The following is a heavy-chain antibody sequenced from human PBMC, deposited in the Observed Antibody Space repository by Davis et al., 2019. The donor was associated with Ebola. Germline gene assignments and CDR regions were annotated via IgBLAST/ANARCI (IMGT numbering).Heavy chain of an antibody. D-gene: IGHD2-2*01. CDR3: ARSIRVVVPAATGIAAAGYFDY. CDR1: GGSISSYY. J-gene: IGHJ4*02. Sequence: MPSETLSLTCTVSGGSISSYYWSWIRQPPGKGLEWIGYIYYSGSTNYNPSLKSRVAISVDTSKNQFSLKLSSVTAADTAVYYCARSIRVVVPAATGIAAAGYFDYWGQGTLVTVSS. CDR2: IYYSGST. V-gene: IGHV4-59*08.